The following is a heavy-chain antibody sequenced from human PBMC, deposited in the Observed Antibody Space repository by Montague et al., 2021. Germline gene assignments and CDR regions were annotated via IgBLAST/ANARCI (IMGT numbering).Heavy chain of an antibody. Sequence: SLRLSCAASGFTFSGYAMSWVRQAPGKGLEWVSGTSATGGGTFYADSVKGRFIISRDNSKNTLSPQMNSLRADDTAVYYCAKNRAAPGRSSFDYWGQGTLVTVSS. CDR2: TSATGGGT. CDR3: AKNRAAPGRSSFDY. D-gene: IGHD6-13*01. V-gene: IGHV3-23*01. J-gene: IGHJ4*02. CDR1: GFTFSGYA.